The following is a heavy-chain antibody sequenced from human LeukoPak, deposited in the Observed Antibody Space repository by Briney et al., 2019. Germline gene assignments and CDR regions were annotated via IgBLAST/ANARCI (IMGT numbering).Heavy chain of an antibody. CDR2: INPNSGGT. V-gene: IGHV1-2*02. D-gene: IGHD3-22*01. CDR1: GYTFTGYY. J-gene: IGHJ4*02. CDR3: ARSWGYYDSSGYYYY. Sequence: ASVKVSCKASGYTFTGYYMHWVRQAPGQGLEWMGWINPNSGGTNYAQKFQGRVTMTRDTSISTAYMELSSLRSEDTAVYYCARSWGYYDSSGYYYYWGQGTLVTVSS.